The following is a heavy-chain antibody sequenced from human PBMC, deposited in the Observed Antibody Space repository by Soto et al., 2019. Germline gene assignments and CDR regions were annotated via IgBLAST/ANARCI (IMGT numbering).Heavy chain of an antibody. J-gene: IGHJ5*02. Sequence: SVKVSCKASGGTFSSYTISWVRQAPGQGLEWMGRIIPILGIANYAQKFQGRVTITADKSTSTAYMELSSLRSEDTAVYYCASSTIVVVTAIGNWFDPWGQGTLVTVS. V-gene: IGHV1-69*02. CDR2: IIPILGIA. D-gene: IGHD2-21*02. CDR3: ASSTIVVVTAIGNWFDP. CDR1: GGTFSSYT.